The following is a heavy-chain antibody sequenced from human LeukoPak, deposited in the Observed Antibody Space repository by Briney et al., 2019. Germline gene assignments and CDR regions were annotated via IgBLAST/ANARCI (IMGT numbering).Heavy chain of an antibody. J-gene: IGHJ6*02. CDR3: AREVPAAVYGMDV. D-gene: IGHD2-2*01. Sequence: PGGSLRLSCAASGFTLSSYAMTWVRQAPGRGLEWVSSVDGGGGGTYYADSVKGRFTISRDNSKDTLYLQMNSLRAEDTAVYYCAREVPAAVYGMDVWGQGTTVTVSS. V-gene: IGHV3-23*01. CDR2: VDGGGGGT. CDR1: GFTLSSYA.